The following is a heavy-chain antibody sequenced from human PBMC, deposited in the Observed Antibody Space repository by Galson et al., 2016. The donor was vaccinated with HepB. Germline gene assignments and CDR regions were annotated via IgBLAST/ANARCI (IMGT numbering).Heavy chain of an antibody. CDR1: GFTFSIYS. D-gene: IGHD3-10*01. V-gene: IGHV3-48*02. Sequence: SLRLSCAASGFTFSIYSMNWVRQAPGKGLEWISYISTSGSTIYYADSVKDRFTVSRDNGKNSLFLQMNSLRDEDTAFYYCGRDGGGRYHGSGGNDNWGQGTLVTVSS. CDR2: ISTSGSTI. J-gene: IGHJ4*02. CDR3: GRDGGGRYHGSGGNDN.